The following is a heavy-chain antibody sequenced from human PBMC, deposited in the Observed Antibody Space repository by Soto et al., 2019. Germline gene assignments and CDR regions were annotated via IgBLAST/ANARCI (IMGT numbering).Heavy chain of an antibody. V-gene: IGHV3-23*01. Sequence: GSLRLSCAASGFTFSSYAMSWVRQAPGKGLEWVSAISGSGGSTYYADSVKGRFTISRDNSKNTLYLQMNSLRAEDTAVYYCAKDERYCSGGSCYLGDFDYWGQGTLVTVSS. D-gene: IGHD2-15*01. CDR1: GFTFSSYA. CDR3: AKDERYCSGGSCYLGDFDY. CDR2: ISGSGGST. J-gene: IGHJ4*02.